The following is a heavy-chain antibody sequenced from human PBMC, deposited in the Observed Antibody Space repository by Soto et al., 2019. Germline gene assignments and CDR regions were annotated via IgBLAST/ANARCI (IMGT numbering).Heavy chain of an antibody. Sequence: SETLTITCAIYRRSFNGYYWSWIRQPPGKGLEWIGEINHSGSTNYNPSLKSRVTISVDTSKNQFSLKLSSVTAADTAVYYCARCASSCSLGFWGQGTLVSVS. CDR2: INHSGST. CDR1: RRSFNGYY. J-gene: IGHJ4*02. CDR3: ARCASSCSLGF. D-gene: IGHD2-15*01. V-gene: IGHV4-34*01.